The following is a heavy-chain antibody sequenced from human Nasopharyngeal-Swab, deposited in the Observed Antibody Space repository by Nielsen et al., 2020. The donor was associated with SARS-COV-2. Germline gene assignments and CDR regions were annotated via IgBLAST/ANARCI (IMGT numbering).Heavy chain of an antibody. CDR1: GFTFSSYA. Sequence: GESLKISCAASGFTFSSYAMSWVRQAPGKGLEWVSRINSDGSSTSYADSVKGRFTISRDNAKNSLYLQMNSLRAEDTAVYYCASRYCSSTSCRDYYYGMDVWGQGTTVTVSS. J-gene: IGHJ6*02. CDR2: INSDGSST. CDR3: ASRYCSSTSCRDYYYGMDV. V-gene: IGHV3-74*01. D-gene: IGHD2-2*01.